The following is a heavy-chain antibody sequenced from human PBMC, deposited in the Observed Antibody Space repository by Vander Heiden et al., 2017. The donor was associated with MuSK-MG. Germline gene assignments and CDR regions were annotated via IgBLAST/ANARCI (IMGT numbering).Heavy chain of an antibody. CDR2: ISGGGGKT. CDR3: AKAVVAATFYFDY. J-gene: IGHJ4*02. Sequence: EVQLLESGGGLVQPGGSLRLSCAASGFTFGNYAMSWVRQARGKGLEWVSAISGGGGKTYYADSVKGRFTISRDNSKNTLYLQINSLRAEDTAVYYCAKAVVAATFYFDYWGQGTLVTVSS. CDR1: GFTFGNYA. V-gene: IGHV3-23*01. D-gene: IGHD2-15*01.